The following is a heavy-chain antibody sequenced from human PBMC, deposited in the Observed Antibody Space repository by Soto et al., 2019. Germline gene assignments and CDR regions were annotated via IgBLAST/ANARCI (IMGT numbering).Heavy chain of an antibody. CDR3: ARDGLGARDVTDY. Sequence: ASVKVSCKASGYTFTGYYMHWVRQAPGQGLEWMGWINPNSGGTNYAQKFQGWVTMTRDKSTSTAYMELSSLRSEDTAVYYCARDGLGARDVTDYWGQGTLVTVSS. CDR2: INPNSGGT. J-gene: IGHJ4*02. D-gene: IGHD3-16*01. V-gene: IGHV1-2*04. CDR1: GYTFTGYY.